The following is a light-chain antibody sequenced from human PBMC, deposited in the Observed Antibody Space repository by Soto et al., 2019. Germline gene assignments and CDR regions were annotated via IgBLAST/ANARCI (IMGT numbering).Light chain of an antibody. Sequence: QSVLTQPPSASASLGASVTLTCTLSSGYSNYKVDWYQQRPGKGPRFVMRVGTGGIVGSKGDGIPDRFSVLGSGLNRYLTIKNIQEEDESEYHCGADHGSGSNFVYVFGGGTQLTVL. CDR3: GADHGSGSNFVYV. CDR2: VGTGGIVG. V-gene: IGLV9-49*01. J-gene: IGLJ7*01. CDR1: SGYSNYK.